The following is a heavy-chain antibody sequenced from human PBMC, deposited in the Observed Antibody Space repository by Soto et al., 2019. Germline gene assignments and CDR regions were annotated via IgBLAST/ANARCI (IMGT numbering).Heavy chain of an antibody. CDR2: IGSSGIPI. CDR3: ARESSSTSANWFDP. J-gene: IGHJ5*02. V-gene: IGHV3-11*01. CDR1: GFTFSAYY. Sequence: QVQLVESGGGLVKPGGSLRLSCVASGFTFSAYYMTWIRQAPGTGREWVSYIGSSGIPIYHADSVKGRFTISRDNAKNALFLQMNSLRAKYTAVYDCARESSSTSANWFDPWGEGTLVTVSS. D-gene: IGHD2-2*01.